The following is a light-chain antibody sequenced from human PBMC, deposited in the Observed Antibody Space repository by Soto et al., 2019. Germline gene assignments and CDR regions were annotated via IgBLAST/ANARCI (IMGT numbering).Light chain of an antibody. Sequence: DIQMTQSPSSVSASVGDRVTITCRASQDILSWLAWYQQKPGEAPRLLIYASSNLHSGVPARFSGSGSGTDFTLTISSLQPEDFATYYCQQPNSFPITFGPGTRLDIK. CDR2: ASS. CDR3: QQPNSFPIT. CDR1: QDILSW. V-gene: IGKV1-12*01. J-gene: IGKJ3*01.